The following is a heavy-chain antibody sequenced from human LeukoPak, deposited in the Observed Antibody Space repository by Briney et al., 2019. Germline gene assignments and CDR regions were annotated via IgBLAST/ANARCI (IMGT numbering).Heavy chain of an antibody. Sequence: ASVKVSCKASGYTFTSYAMNWVRQAPGQGLEWMGWINTSTGNPTYAQGFTGRFVFSLDTSVSTAYLQISSLKAEDTAVYYCARPPLLTSYYDSSGYYPFDYWGQGTLVTVSS. CDR1: GYTFTSYA. CDR3: ARPPLLTSYYDSSGYYPFDY. D-gene: IGHD3-22*01. V-gene: IGHV7-4-1*02. J-gene: IGHJ4*02. CDR2: INTSTGNP.